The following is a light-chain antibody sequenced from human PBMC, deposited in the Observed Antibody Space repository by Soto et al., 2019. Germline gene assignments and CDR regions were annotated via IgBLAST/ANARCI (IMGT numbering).Light chain of an antibody. V-gene: IGKV4-1*01. Sequence: DIVMTQSPDSLAVSLGERATINCKSSQSVLYSSNNKNYLAWYQQKPGQPPKLLIYWASTRESGVPDRFSGSGSGTDFTLTISSLQAEDVAVYYCQQYVSPPQTFGQGTRVELK. J-gene: IGKJ1*01. CDR1: QSVLYSSNNKNY. CDR3: QQYVSPPQT. CDR2: WAS.